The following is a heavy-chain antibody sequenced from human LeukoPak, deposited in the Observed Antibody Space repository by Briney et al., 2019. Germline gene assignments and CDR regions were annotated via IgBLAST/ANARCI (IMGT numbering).Heavy chain of an antibody. CDR3: ARQDYGRAFDI. CDR2: IYTSGTT. V-gene: IGHV4-61*02. J-gene: IGHJ3*02. D-gene: IGHD4-17*01. CDR1: GGSISSGYYY. Sequence: PSETLSLTCTVSGGSISSGYYYWSWIRQPAGTGLEWIGRIYTSGTTNYNPSLKSRVTISVDTSKNQFSLKLSSVTAADTAVYYCARQDYGRAFDIWGQGTMVTVSS.